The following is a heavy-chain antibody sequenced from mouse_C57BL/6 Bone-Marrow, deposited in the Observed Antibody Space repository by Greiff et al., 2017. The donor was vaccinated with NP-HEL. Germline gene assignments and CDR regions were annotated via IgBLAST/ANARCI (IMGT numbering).Heavy chain of an antibody. CDR2: IDPSDSYT. V-gene: IGHV1-59*01. D-gene: IGHD2-10*01. CDR3: ARSPYYGNYVYAMDY. Sequence: QVQLQQPGAELVRPGTSVKLSCKASGYTFTSYWMHWVKQRPGQGLEWIGVIDPSDSYTNYNQKFKGKATLTVDTSSSTAYMQLSSLTSEDSAVYYCARSPYYGNYVYAMDYWGQGTSVTVSS. CDR1: GYTFTSYW. J-gene: IGHJ4*01.